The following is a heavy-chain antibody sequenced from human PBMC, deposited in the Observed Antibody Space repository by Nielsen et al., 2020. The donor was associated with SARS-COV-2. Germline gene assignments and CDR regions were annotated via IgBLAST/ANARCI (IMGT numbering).Heavy chain of an antibody. D-gene: IGHD3-22*01. CDR2: INPSGGST. J-gene: IGHJ4*02. V-gene: IGHV1-46*01. CDR3: AREHFVGGLGIVVVISTILDY. Sequence: ASVKVSCKASGYTFTSYYMHWVRQAPGQGLEWMGIINPSGGSTSYAQKFQGRVTMTRGTSTSTVYMELSSLRSEDTAVYYCAREHFVGGLGIVVVISTILDYWGQGTLVTVSS. CDR1: GYTFTSYY.